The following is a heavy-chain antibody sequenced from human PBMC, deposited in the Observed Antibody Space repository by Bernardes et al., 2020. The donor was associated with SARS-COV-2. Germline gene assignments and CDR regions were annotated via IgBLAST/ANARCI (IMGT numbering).Heavy chain of an antibody. CDR2: IYYSGST. CDR1: GGSISSGGYY. J-gene: IGHJ5*02. D-gene: IGHD5-12*01. V-gene: IGHV4-31*03. Sequence: SETLSLTCTVSGGSISSGGYYWSWIRQHPGKGLEWIGYIYYSGSTYYNPSLKSRVTISVDTSKNQFSLKLSSVTAADTAVYYCARGLSGYAREANWFDPWGQGTLVTVSS. CDR3: ARGLSGYAREANWFDP.